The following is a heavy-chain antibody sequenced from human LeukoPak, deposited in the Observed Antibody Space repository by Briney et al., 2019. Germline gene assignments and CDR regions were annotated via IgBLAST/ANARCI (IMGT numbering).Heavy chain of an antibody. CDR3: ARPRTGYWYFDL. J-gene: IGHJ2*01. CDR1: GFTLRSYD. V-gene: IGHV3-48*03. CDR2: ISKSGGTI. D-gene: IGHD1-1*01. Sequence: GGSLRLSCAASGFTLRSYDMNWVRQAPGKGLEWVSFISKSGGTIHYTDSVKGRFTISRGNARNSLYLQMNSLRAEDTAVYYCARPRTGYWYFDLWGRGTLVTVSS.